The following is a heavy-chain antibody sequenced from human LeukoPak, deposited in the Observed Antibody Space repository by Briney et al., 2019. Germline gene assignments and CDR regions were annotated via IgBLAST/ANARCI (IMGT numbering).Heavy chain of an antibody. CDR1: GFTFSSYG. Sequence: GGSLRLSCAASGFTFSSYGMHWVRQAPGKGLEWVAVIWYDGSNKYYADSVKGRFTISRDNSKNTLYLQMNSLRAEDTAVYYCARGGDSSGSIRSAFDIWGQGTMVTVSS. J-gene: IGHJ3*02. CDR3: ARGGDSSGSIRSAFDI. CDR2: IWYDGSNK. D-gene: IGHD3-22*01. V-gene: IGHV3-33*01.